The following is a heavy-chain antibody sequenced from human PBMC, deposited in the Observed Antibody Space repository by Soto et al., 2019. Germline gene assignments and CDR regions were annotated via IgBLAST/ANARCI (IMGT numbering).Heavy chain of an antibody. CDR3: ARVLGYGGSSLVSGSYMDV. Sequence: GGSLRLSCAASGFTFSSYDMHWVRQATGKGLEWVSAIGTAGDTYYPGSVKGRFTISRENAKNSLYLQMNSLRAGDTAVYYCARVLGYGGSSLVSGSYMDVWGKGTTVTVSS. J-gene: IGHJ6*03. V-gene: IGHV3-13*01. CDR2: IGTAGDT. CDR1: GFTFSSYD. D-gene: IGHD2-15*01.